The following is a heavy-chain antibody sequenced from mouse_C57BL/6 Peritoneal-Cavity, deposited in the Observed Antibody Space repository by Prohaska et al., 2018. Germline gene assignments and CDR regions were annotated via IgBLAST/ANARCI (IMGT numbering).Heavy chain of an antibody. D-gene: IGHD1-1*01. V-gene: IGHV5-4*01. CDR1: GFTFSSYA. CDR3: ARETTVVAWYFDV. Sequence: EVQLVESGGGLVKPGGSLKLSYAASGFTFSSYAMSWVRQPPEKRREWVATISDGGSYTYYPDNVKGRFTISRDNAKNNLYLQMSHLKSEDTAMYYCARETTVVAWYFDVWGTGTTVTVSS. J-gene: IGHJ1*03. CDR2: ISDGGSYT.